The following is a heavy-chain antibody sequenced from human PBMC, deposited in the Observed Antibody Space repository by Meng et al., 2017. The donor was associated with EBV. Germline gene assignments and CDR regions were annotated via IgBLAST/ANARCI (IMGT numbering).Heavy chain of an antibody. CDR2: VHYTGST. J-gene: IGHJ5*02. D-gene: IGHD6-19*01. CDR1: GDSISSFSY. CDR3: ARPFPSWQSPRLDPFGA. V-gene: IGHV4-39*01. Sequence: QLQLRESGPGQVKPSETLSPTCTGSGDSISSFSYWGWIRQPPGRGLEWIGSVHYTGSTYYSPSLKSRVTVSVDTSKNQFSLRLTSVTAADTAVYYCARPFPSWQSPRLDPFGAWGQGTLVTVSS.